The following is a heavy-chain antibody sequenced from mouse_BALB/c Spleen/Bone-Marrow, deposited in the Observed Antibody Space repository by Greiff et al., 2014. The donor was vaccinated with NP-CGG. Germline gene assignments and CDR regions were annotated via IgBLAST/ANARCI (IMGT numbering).Heavy chain of an antibody. Sequence: VQLQQSGPELVKPGASVKMSCKASGYTFTSYVIHWVKQKPGQGLEWIGYINPYNDGTKYNEKFKGKATLTSDKSSSTAYMELSSQTSEDSAVYSCARGGDNGSSLYWYFDVWGAGTTVTVSS. CDR2: INPYNDGT. J-gene: IGHJ1*01. CDR1: GYTFTSYV. D-gene: IGHD6-1*01. CDR3: ARGGDNGSSLYWYFDV. V-gene: IGHV1-14*01.